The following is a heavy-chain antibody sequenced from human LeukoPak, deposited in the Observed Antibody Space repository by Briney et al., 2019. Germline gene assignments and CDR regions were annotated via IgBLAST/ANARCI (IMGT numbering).Heavy chain of an antibody. Sequence: GGSLRLSCAASGFTFNTYSMAWVRQAPGKGLEWVSIISRASESIFYADSVKGRFTISRDNAKNSLYLQMNGLRAEDTAAYYCARGATDTTRWFDPWGQGTLVTVSS. CDR1: GFTFNTYS. CDR2: ISRASESI. CDR3: ARGATDTTRWFDP. D-gene: IGHD1-7*01. V-gene: IGHV3-21*01. J-gene: IGHJ5*02.